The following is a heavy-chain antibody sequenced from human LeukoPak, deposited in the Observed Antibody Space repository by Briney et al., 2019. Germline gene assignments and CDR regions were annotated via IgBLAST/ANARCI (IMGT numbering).Heavy chain of an antibody. CDR1: GYTFTDYY. Sequence: ASVKISCKVSGYTFTDYYMHWVQQAPGKGLEWMGLVDPEDGETIYAEKFQGRVTITADTSTDTAYMELSSLRSEDTAVYYCATGRYCNGGSCYLDYWGQGTLVTVSS. CDR2: VDPEDGET. J-gene: IGHJ4*02. CDR3: ATGRYCNGGSCYLDY. D-gene: IGHD2-15*01. V-gene: IGHV1-69-2*01.